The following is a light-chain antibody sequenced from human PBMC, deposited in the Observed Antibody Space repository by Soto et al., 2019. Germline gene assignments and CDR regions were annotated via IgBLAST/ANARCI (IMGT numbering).Light chain of an antibody. CDR1: SSDVGGYNY. Sequence: QSVLTQPPSASGSPGQSVTISCTGTSSDVGGYNYVSWYQQHPGKAPKLIISEVSKRPSGVPDRFSGSKSGNTASLTVSGLQAEDEADYYCPSHAASNNLVCGAGTTLTV. V-gene: IGLV2-8*01. CDR2: EVS. J-gene: IGLJ1*01. CDR3: PSHAASNNLV.